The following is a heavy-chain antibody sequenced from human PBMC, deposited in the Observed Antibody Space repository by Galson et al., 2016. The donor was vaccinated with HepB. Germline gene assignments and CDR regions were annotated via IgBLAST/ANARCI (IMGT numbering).Heavy chain of an antibody. J-gene: IGHJ5*02. Sequence: SLRLSCAASGFTFSSYDMSWVRQAPGKGLEWVSYISSASSIKYYADSVKGRFTISRDNARHSLYLEMNSLRGEDTAMYYCARDYVPGAWGQGVLVTVSS. CDR3: ARDYVPGA. D-gene: IGHD3-10*01. CDR1: GFTFSSYD. V-gene: IGHV3-48*04. CDR2: ISSASSIK.